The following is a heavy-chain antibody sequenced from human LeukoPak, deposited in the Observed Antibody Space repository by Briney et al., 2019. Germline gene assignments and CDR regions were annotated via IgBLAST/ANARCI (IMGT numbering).Heavy chain of an antibody. CDR3: ARGGASELYYFDY. J-gene: IGHJ4*02. Sequence: SETLSLTCTVSGGSITSYHYSWIRQPPGKGLEWIGYIYYSGSTNYNPSLKSRVTISVDTSKNQFSLKLSSVTAADTAVYYCARGGASELYYFDYWGQGTLVTVSS. V-gene: IGHV4-59*01. CDR2: IYYSGST. D-gene: IGHD2-15*01. CDR1: GGSITSYH.